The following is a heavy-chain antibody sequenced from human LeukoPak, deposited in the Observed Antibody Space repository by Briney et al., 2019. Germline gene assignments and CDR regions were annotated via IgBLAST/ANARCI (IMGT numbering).Heavy chain of an antibody. Sequence: GGSLRLSCAASGFTFSSHAMSWVLQAPGKGLEWVSVITGSGDSTYYADSVKGRFTISRDNSKNMLYLQMNSLRAEDTAIYYCAKVRGSSWGPFDYWGPGTLVTVSS. V-gene: IGHV3-23*01. CDR1: GFTFSSHA. J-gene: IGHJ4*02. CDR2: ITGSGDST. D-gene: IGHD6-13*01. CDR3: AKVRGSSWGPFDY.